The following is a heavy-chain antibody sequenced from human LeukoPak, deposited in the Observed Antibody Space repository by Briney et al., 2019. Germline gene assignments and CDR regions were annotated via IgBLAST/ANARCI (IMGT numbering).Heavy chain of an antibody. Sequence: SETLSLTCTVSGGSISSGSYYWSWIRQPAGKGLEWIGRIYTSGSTNYNPSLKSRVTISVDTSKNQFSLKLSSVTAADTAVYYCARVPMFWGQGTLVTVSS. CDR3: ARVPMF. D-gene: IGHD3-10*02. CDR2: IYTSGST. J-gene: IGHJ4*02. CDR1: GGSISSGSYY. V-gene: IGHV4-61*02.